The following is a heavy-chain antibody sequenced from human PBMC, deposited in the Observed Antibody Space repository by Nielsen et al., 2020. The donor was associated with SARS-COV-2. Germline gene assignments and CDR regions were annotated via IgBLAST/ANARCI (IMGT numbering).Heavy chain of an antibody. Sequence: GESLKISCAASGFTFSSDWMSWLRQAPGKGLEWVANIKQDGSEKHYVDSVKGRFTVSRDNTKNSLYLQMNSLRAEDTAVYYCARDRFNSGMLGDYYYYGMDVWGQGTTVSVS. D-gene: IGHD2-8*01. CDR3: ARDRFNSGMLGDYYYYGMDV. J-gene: IGHJ6*02. V-gene: IGHV3-7*03. CDR1: GFTFSSDW. CDR2: IKQDGSEK.